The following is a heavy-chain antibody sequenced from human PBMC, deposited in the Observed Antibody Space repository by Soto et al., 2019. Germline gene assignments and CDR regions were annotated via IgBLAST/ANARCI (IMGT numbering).Heavy chain of an antibody. CDR1: GGSMNTYY. V-gene: IGHV4-59*08. CDR2: IYYSGST. D-gene: IGHD6-25*01. CDR3: ARHVSSAWPPYYYDMDV. Sequence: SETLSLTCTVSGGSMNTYYWGWFRQPPGKGLEWVGYIYYSGSTTYSPSLKSRVTISVDTSKNQVSLKLSSVTAADTAMYFCARHVSSAWPPYYYDMDVWGQGTTVTVSS. J-gene: IGHJ6*02.